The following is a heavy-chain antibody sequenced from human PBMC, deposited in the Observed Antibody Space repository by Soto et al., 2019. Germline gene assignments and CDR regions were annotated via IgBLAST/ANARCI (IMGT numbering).Heavy chain of an antibody. D-gene: IGHD6-13*01. V-gene: IGHV1-69*01. CDR2: IISIFGTE. J-gene: IGHJ6*02. Sequence: QVQLVQSGAEVKKPGSSVRVSCKASGGTFSSYAISWVRQAPGQGLEWMGGIISIFGTENYAQKFQGRVTITADESTSTAYMELSSLRSEDTAVYYCARDRIAGSKYYYGMDVWGQGTTVTVSS. CDR3: ARDRIAGSKYYYGMDV. CDR1: GGTFSSYA.